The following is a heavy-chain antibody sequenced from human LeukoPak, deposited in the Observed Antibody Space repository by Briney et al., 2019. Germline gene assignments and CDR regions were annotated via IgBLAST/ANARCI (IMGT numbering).Heavy chain of an antibody. CDR1: GFTFSSYW. Sequence: GGSLRLSCAASGFTFSSYWMSWVRQAPGKGLEWVANIKQDGSEKYYVDSVKGRFTISRDNAKNSLYLQMNSLRAEDTAVYYCARDLARLSEPWKDYWGQGTLVTVSS. J-gene: IGHJ4*02. CDR3: ARDLARLSEPWKDY. V-gene: IGHV3-7*01. D-gene: IGHD1-1*01. CDR2: IKQDGSEK.